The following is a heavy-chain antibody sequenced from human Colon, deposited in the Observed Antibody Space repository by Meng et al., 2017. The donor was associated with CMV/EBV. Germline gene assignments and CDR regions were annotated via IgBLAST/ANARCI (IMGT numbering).Heavy chain of an antibody. CDR1: GFTFSSYS. V-gene: IGHV3-74*02. CDR2: INTDGSTT. J-gene: IGHJ4*02. CDR3: ASRDY. Sequence: EVELVESGGGLVKPGGSLRLSCAASGFTFSSYSMNWVRQSPGKGLEWVSRINTDGSTTYYADSVKGRFTISRDNAKNTLYLQMNSLRAEDTAVYYCASRDYWGQGTLVTVSS.